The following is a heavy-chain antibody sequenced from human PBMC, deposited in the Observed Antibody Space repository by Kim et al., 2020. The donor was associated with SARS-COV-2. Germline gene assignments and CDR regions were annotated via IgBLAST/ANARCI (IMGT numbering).Heavy chain of an antibody. Sequence: LKSRVTISVDTSKNQFSLKLSSVTAADTAVYYCARQEYDILTGKSYYFDYWGQGTLVTVSS. CDR3: ARQEYDILTGKSYYFDY. V-gene: IGHV4-39*01. J-gene: IGHJ4*02. D-gene: IGHD3-9*01.